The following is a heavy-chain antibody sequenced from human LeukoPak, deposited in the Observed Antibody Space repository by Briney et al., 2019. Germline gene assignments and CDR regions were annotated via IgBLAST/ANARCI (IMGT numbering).Heavy chain of an antibody. CDR1: GFTFSSYA. CDR3: AKNHMVRGAIDY. V-gene: IGHV3-23*01. D-gene: IGHD3-10*01. J-gene: IGHJ4*02. Sequence: GGSLRLSCAVSGFTFSSYAMSWVRQAPGKGLEWVSAISGSGGSTYYADSVKGRFTISRDNSKNTLYLQMNSLRAEDTAVYYCAKNHMVRGAIDYWGQGTLVTVSS. CDR2: ISGSGGST.